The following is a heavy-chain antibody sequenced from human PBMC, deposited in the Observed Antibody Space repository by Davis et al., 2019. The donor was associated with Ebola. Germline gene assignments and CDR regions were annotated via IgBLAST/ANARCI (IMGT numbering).Heavy chain of an antibody. V-gene: IGHV6-1*01. Sequence: MPSETLSLTCAISSFSFSSYSASWNWIRQSPSRGLEWLGRTYYRSKWYTDHAVSVKSRMTINPDTSKNQFSLQLNSVTPEDTAVYYCASDAAATFRMDVWGQGTTVTVSS. D-gene: IGHD2-15*01. CDR3: ASDAAATFRMDV. CDR1: SFSFSSYSAS. J-gene: IGHJ6*02. CDR2: TYYRSKWYT.